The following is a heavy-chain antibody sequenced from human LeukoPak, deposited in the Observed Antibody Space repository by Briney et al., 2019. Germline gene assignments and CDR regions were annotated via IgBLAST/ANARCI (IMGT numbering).Heavy chain of an antibody. J-gene: IGHJ4*02. D-gene: IGHD4-23*01. Sequence: SSVNVSCKASGGTFNSYAMSWVRQAPGHGLEWMGRIIPIFGIANYAQKFQGRVTITADKSTSTAYMELSSLRSEDTAVYYCARDTAPDYGGNSGPYFDYWGQGTLVTVSS. CDR1: GGTFNSYA. V-gene: IGHV1-69*04. CDR2: IIPIFGIA. CDR3: ARDTAPDYGGNSGPYFDY.